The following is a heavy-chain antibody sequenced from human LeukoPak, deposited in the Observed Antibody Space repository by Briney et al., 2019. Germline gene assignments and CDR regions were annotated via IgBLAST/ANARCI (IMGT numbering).Heavy chain of an antibody. J-gene: IGHJ3*02. V-gene: IGHV3-30*02. CDR2: IRYDGSNK. D-gene: IGHD3-10*02. CDR1: GFTFSSYG. Sequence: PGGSLRLSCAAAGFTFSSYGMHWVRQAPGKGLEWVAFIRYDGSNKYYADSVKGRFTISRDNSKNTLYLQMNSLRAEDTAVYYCARDSRITMMGDYAFDIWGQGTMVTVSS. CDR3: ARDSRITMMGDYAFDI.